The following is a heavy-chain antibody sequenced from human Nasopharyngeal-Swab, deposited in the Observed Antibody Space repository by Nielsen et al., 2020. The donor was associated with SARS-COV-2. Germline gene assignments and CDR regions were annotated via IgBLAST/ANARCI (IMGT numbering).Heavy chain of an antibody. J-gene: IGHJ4*02. D-gene: IGHD3-22*01. CDR1: GSTFSDYY. CDR3: ARDRYYYDSSDRPGSFDY. Sequence: GESLKISCAASGSTFSDYYMSWIRQAPGKGLEWVSYISSSSSYTNYADSVKGRFTISRDNAKNSLYLQMNSLRAEDTAVYYCARDRYYYDSSDRPGSFDYWGQGTLVTVSS. V-gene: IGHV3-11*06. CDR2: ISSSSSYT.